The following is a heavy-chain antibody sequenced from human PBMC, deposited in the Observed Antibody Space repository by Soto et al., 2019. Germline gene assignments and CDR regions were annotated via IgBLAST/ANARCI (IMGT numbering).Heavy chain of an antibody. CDR3: ARVVSWVDP. J-gene: IGHJ5*02. V-gene: IGHV4-30-4*01. CDR1: GYSLTSGGYY. Sequence: QVQLQESGPGLVKPSQTLSLTCSVSGYSLTSGGYYWSWMRQPPGKVLEWIGYIYYSGSTYYNSSLESRVTISIDTSKSQFSLRLSSVTAADTAVYYCARVVSWVDPWGQGNLVTVSS. D-gene: IGHD2-21*01. CDR2: IYYSGST.